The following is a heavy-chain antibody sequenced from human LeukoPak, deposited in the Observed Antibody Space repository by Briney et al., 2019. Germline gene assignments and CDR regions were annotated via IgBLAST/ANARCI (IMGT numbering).Heavy chain of an antibody. J-gene: IGHJ3*02. CDR2: ISSSSSHI. V-gene: IGHV3-21*01. Sequence: GGSLRLSCAASGFTFSSYSMNWVRQAPGKGLEWVSSISSSSSHIYYADSVKGRFTISRDNAKNSLYLQMNSLRAEDTAVYYCARVGIGYSSSRGAFDIWGQGTMVTVSS. D-gene: IGHD6-13*01. CDR1: GFTFSSYS. CDR3: ARVGIGYSSSRGAFDI.